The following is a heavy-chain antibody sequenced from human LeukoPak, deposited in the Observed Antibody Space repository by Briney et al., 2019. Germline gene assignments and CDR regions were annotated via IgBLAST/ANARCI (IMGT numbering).Heavy chain of an antibody. D-gene: IGHD2-2*01. CDR2: ISSSSSYI. V-gene: IGHV3-21*01. CDR3: ARPPGGYCSSTSCYEGPNWFDP. J-gene: IGHJ5*02. CDR1: GFTFSSYS. Sequence: GGSLRLSCAASGFTFSSYSMNWVRQAPGKGLEWVSSISSSSSYIYYADSVKGRSTISRDNAKNSLYLQMNSLRAEDTAVYYCARPPGGYCSSTSCYEGPNWFDPWGQGTLVTVSS.